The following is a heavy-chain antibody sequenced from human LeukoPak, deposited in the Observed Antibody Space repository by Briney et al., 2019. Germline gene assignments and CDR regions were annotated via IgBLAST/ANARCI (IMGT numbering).Heavy chain of an antibody. J-gene: IGHJ4*02. CDR3: AEVGRYRYSFDY. V-gene: IGHV3-23*01. CDR1: GFTFSSYA. Sequence: GGSLRLSCAASGFTFSSYAMSWVREAPGKGLGWVSAISGSGGSTYYADSVKGRFTISRDNSKNTLYLQMNSLRAEDTDVYYCAEVGRYRYSFDYWGQGTLVTVSS. D-gene: IGHD5-18*01. CDR2: ISGSGGST.